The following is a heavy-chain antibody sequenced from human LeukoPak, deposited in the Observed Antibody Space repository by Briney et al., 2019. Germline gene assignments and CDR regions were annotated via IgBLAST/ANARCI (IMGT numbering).Heavy chain of an antibody. CDR1: GYPFTDYH. V-gene: IGHV1-2*02. J-gene: IGHJ5*02. CDR3: ARGTPWFDP. CDR2: INPKTGGT. Sequence: HWVSVKVSCKASGYPFTDYHIYWLRQAPGQGPEWMGWINPKTGGTHFAQDFQARVTMTSDTSVSTAYLELSSLKSDDTAVYYCARGTPWFDPWGQGTLVTVSS.